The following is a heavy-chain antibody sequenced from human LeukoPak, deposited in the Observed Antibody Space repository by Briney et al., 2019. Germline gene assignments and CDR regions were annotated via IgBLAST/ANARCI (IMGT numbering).Heavy chain of an antibody. D-gene: IGHD6-19*01. CDR3: ARDRIGYSSGWYELDYYYYYGMDV. Sequence: ASVKVSCKASGYTFTGYYMHWVRQAPGQGLEWMGWINPNSGGTNYAQKFQGRVTMTRDTSISTAYMELSRLRSEDTAVYYCARDRIGYSSGWYELDYYYYYGMDVWGQGTTVTVSS. J-gene: IGHJ6*02. V-gene: IGHV1-2*02. CDR1: GYTFTGYY. CDR2: INPNSGGT.